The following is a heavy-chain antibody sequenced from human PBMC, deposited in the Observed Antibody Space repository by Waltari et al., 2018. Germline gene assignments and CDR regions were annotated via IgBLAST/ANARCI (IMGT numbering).Heavy chain of an antibody. Sequence: QVQLVQSGAEVKKPGSSVRVSCKTSGGTFTTYTINWSRQAPGQGREWVGKIRPSLNVVDYAQRFQDRVTITADKSTNTAYMELNRLGSDDTAVYYCSVFLNNAFIEPTPPWGQGTLVTVAS. CDR1: GGTFTTYT. J-gene: IGHJ5*02. D-gene: IGHD3-16*01. CDR3: SVFLNNAFIEPTPP. V-gene: IGHV1-69*02. CDR2: IRPSLNVV.